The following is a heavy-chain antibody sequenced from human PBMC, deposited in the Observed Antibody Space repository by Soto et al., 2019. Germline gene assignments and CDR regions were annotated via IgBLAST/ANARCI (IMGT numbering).Heavy chain of an antibody. Sequence: SEALSLTCTVSGGSISSYYWSWIRQPPGKGLEWIGYMYNTGSTIYNPSLKSRVTISVDTSKNQFSLKLNSVTAADTAVYYCARDLWGYCGADCYPLDVWGQGTTVTVS. V-gene: IGHV4-59*01. CDR1: GGSISSYY. J-gene: IGHJ6*02. CDR3: ARDLWGYCGADCYPLDV. D-gene: IGHD2-21*02. CDR2: MYNTGST.